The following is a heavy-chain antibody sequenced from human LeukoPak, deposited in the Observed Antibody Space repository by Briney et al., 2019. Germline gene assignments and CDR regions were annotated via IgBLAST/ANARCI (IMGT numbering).Heavy chain of an antibody. CDR3: ARENSAYDYWFDP. V-gene: IGHV4-59*01. J-gene: IGHJ5*02. Sequence: SEALSLTRSVSGAFISSYFWSWIRQPPGKGLEWIGYIYYSGSTNYNPSLKSRVTISVDTSKNQFSLKLSSVTAADTAVYYCARENSAYDYWFDPWGQGTLVTVSS. CDR1: GAFISSYF. D-gene: IGHD5-12*01. CDR2: IYYSGST.